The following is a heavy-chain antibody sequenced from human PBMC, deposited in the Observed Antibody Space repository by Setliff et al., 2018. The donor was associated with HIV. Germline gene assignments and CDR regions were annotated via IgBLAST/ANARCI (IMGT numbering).Heavy chain of an antibody. Sequence: LRLSCAASGFTFSGYAMSWVRQAPGKGLEWVSAISGSGGSTYYADSVKGRFTISRDNAKNSLYLQMNSLRAEDTAVYYCATGYFHDSSGYKHWGQGTLVTVSS. D-gene: IGHD3-22*01. CDR2: ISGSGGST. CDR1: GFTFSGYA. J-gene: IGHJ4*02. CDR3: ATGYFHDSSGYKH. V-gene: IGHV3-23*01.